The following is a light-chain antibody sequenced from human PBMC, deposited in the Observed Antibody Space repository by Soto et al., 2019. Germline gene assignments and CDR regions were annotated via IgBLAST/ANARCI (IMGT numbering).Light chain of an antibody. CDR2: GAS. CDR1: RSVSSN. V-gene: IGKV3D-15*02. J-gene: IGKJ5*01. Sequence: EIVMTQSPATLSVSPGERATLSCRASRSVSSNLAWYQQKPGQAPCLLIYGASTRATGIPARFSGSGSGTEFTLTISSLQSEDFAIYHCQQYDNSPITFGQGTRLEIK. CDR3: QQYDNSPIT.